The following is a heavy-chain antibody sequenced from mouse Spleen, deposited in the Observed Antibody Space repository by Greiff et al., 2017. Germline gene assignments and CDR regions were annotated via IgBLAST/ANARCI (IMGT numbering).Heavy chain of an antibody. V-gene: IGHV1-50*01. CDR3: ARGDTRVYFDY. CDR1: GYTFTSYW. CDR2: IDPSDSYT. D-gene: IGHD3-3*01. J-gene: IGHJ2*01. Sequence: LQESGAELVKPGASVKLSCKASGYTFTSYWMQWVKQRPGQGLEWIGEIDPSDSYTNYNQKFKGKATLTVDTSSSTAYMQLSSLTSEDSAVYYCARGDTRVYFDYWGQGTTLTVSS.